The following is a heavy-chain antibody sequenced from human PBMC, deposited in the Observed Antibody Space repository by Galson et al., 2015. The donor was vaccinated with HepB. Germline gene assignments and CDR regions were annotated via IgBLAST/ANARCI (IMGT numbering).Heavy chain of an antibody. D-gene: IGHD4-23*01. J-gene: IGHJ4*02. CDR1: GYTFSNYY. CDR3: ARGNYYGGNCDY. CDR2: INPSGGTT. V-gene: IGHV1-46*01. Sequence: SVKVSCKASGYTFSNYYMHWVRQAPGQGLEWMGIINPSGGTTRYAQKFQGRVTMTRDTSTSTVYMELSSLGSEDTAVYYCARGNYYGGNCDYWGQGTLVTVSS.